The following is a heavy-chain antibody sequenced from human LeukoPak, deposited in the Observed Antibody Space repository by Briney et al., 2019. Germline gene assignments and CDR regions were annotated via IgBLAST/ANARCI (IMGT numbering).Heavy chain of an antibody. V-gene: IGHV3-74*01. Sequence: PGGSLRLSCAASGXTFSRYWMHWVRQAPGKGLVWVSRIESDGTTTTYADSVKGRFTISRDNAKNTLCLQMNSLRAEDTAVYYCTRGQSSGYSSGDYWGQGTLVTVSS. D-gene: IGHD3-22*01. J-gene: IGHJ4*02. CDR1: GXTFSRYW. CDR3: TRGQSSGYSSGDY. CDR2: IESDGTTT.